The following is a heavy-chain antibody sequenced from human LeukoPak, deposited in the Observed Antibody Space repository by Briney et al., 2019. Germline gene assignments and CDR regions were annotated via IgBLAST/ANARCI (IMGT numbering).Heavy chain of an antibody. CDR2: ITTSSYT. V-gene: IGHV3-21*04. Sequence: GGSLRLSCEASGFSFSSYNMDWVRQTPGKGLEWISSITTSSYTFYADSVKGRFTISRDNARNSLYLQMNSLRAEDTAVYYCAKDPMYYYGSGAGDYFDYWGQGTLVTVSS. CDR1: GFSFSSYN. D-gene: IGHD3-10*01. CDR3: AKDPMYYYGSGAGDYFDY. J-gene: IGHJ4*02.